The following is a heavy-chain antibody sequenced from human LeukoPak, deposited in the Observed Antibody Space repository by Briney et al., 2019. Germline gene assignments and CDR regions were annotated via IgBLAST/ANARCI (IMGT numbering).Heavy chain of an antibody. CDR3: ARGGYYGSGNDFRFDP. J-gene: IGHJ5*02. D-gene: IGHD3-10*01. V-gene: IGHV4-59*01. Sequence: PSETLSLTCTVSGGSISSYYWSWIRQSPGKGLECIGYIHYTGSTNYNPSLKSRVTISVETSKNQFSLKLKSVTAADTAVYYCARGGYYGSGNDFRFDPWGQGTLVTVAS. CDR2: IHYTGST. CDR1: GGSISSYY.